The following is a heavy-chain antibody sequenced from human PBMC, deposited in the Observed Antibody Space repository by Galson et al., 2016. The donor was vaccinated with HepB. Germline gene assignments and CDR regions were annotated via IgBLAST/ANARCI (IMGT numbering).Heavy chain of an antibody. CDR1: GFTFIRYG. D-gene: IGHD4-17*01. V-gene: IGHV3-33*01. Sequence: SLRLSCAASGFTFIRYGMHWVRQAPGTGLEWVAIIRYDRTNKNSADSVKGRFTISRDNSQNTVYLQMNSLRVDDTAVYYCARGRSVFGDYDFEAGIDYWGQGTLVTVSS. CDR2: IRYDRTNK. J-gene: IGHJ4*02. CDR3: ARGRSVFGDYDFEAGIDY.